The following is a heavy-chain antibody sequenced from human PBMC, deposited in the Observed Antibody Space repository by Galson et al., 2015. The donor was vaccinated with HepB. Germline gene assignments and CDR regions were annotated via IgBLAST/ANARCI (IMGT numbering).Heavy chain of an antibody. D-gene: IGHD6-19*01. J-gene: IGHJ6*02. Sequence: SVKVSCKASGYTFTSYDINWVRQATGQGLEWMGWMNPNSGKTGYAQKFQGRVTMTRNTSISTAYMELSSLRSEDTAVYYCARGLAVAGFNCYYGMDAWGQGTTVAVSS. CDR2: MNPNSGKT. CDR3: ARGLAVAGFNCYYGMDA. CDR1: GYTFTSYD. V-gene: IGHV1-8*01.